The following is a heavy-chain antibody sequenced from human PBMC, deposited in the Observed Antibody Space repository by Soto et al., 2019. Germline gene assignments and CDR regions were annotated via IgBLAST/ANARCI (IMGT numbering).Heavy chain of an antibody. CDR2: IWYDGSNK. CDR1: GFTFSSYR. Sequence: PGGSLRLSCAASGFTFSSYRMHWVRQAPGKGLEWVSVIWYDGSNKYYADSVKGRFTISRDNSKNTLYLQMNSLRAEDTAAYYCARDQHSSSWYSQTLDAFDIWGQGTMVSV. J-gene: IGHJ3*02. CDR3: ARDQHSSSWYSQTLDAFDI. V-gene: IGHV3-33*01. D-gene: IGHD6-13*01.